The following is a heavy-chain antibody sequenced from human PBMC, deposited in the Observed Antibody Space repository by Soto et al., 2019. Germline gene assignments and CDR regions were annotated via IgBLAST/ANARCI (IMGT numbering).Heavy chain of an antibody. V-gene: IGHV1-58*01. CDR2: IAVGSGYT. CDR1: GFTSTSSA. Sequence: SVKVSCKASGFTSTSSAFQWVRQARGQRLEWIGWIAVGSGYTNYAQRFQDRVTLTRDMSTATTYMELSRLTSEDTAIYYCAADATAWQQMVPSDYWGQGTLVTVSS. D-gene: IGHD2-8*01. J-gene: IGHJ4*02. CDR3: AADATAWQQMVPSDY.